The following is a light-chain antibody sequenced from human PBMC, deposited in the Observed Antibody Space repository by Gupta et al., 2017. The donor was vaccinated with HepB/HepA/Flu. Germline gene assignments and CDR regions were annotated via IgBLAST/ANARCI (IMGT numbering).Light chain of an antibody. CDR3: QQYYNYPPT. V-gene: IGKV1-8*01. CDR1: QGISSY. Sequence: AIRMIHSPSAFSASTGDRVTFTCRASQGISSYLAWYQQKPGKAPKLLIYGASILQSGVPSRFSGSGSGTDFTLIISCLQSEDFATYYCQQYYNYPPTFGQGTRLEIK. J-gene: IGKJ5*01. CDR2: GAS.